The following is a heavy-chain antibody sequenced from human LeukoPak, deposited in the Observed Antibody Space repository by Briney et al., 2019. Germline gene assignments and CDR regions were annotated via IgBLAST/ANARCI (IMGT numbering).Heavy chain of an antibody. CDR2: ISGSSSYI. V-gene: IGHV3-21*01. D-gene: IGHD6-13*01. CDR3: ARAGDHSSLDY. CDR1: GFTFSSYS. J-gene: IGHJ4*02. Sequence: PGGSLRLSCAASGFTFSSYSMNWVRQAPGKGLEWVSSISGSSSYIYYADSVKGRFTISRDNAKNSLYLQMNSLRAEDTAVYYCARAGDHSSLDYWGQGTLVTVSS.